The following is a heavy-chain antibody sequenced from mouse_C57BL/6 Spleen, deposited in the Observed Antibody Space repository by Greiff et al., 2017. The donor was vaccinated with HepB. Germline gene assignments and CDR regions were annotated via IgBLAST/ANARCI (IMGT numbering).Heavy chain of an antibody. Sequence: HVQLQQSGAELARPGASVKMSCKASGYTFTSYTMHWVKQRPGQGLEWIGYINPSSGYTKYNQKFKDKATLTADKSSSTAYMQLSSLTSEDSAVYYCAILWDFDYWGQGTTLTVSS. CDR1: GYTFTSYT. J-gene: IGHJ2*01. V-gene: IGHV1-4*01. CDR2: INPSSGYT. CDR3: AILWDFDY.